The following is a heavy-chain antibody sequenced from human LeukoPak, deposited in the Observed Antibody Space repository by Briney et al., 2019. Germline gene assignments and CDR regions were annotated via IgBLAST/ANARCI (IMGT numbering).Heavy chain of an antibody. CDR1: GFTFSTYA. D-gene: IGHD2-15*01. Sequence: GGSLRLPCAASGFTFSTYAMSWVRQAPGKGLEWVAVISYDGSNKYYADSVKGRFTISRDNSKNTLYLQMNSLRAEDTAVYYCAKDDPPPTVVTVYYYYYGMDVWGQGTTVTVSS. CDR2: ISYDGSNK. V-gene: IGHV3-30*18. CDR3: AKDDPPPTVVTVYYYYYGMDV. J-gene: IGHJ6*02.